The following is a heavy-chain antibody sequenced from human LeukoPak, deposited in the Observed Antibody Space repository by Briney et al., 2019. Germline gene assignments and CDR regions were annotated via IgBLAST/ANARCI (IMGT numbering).Heavy chain of an antibody. D-gene: IGHD3-10*01. CDR1: GGSITSSSYY. Sequence: SETLSLTCTVSGGSITSSSYYWGWIRQPPGKGLQWIGSFYYSGSTYYNPSLKSRVTISVDTSKNQFSLKLSSVTAAGTAVYYCARTRYYYNSRSYGAPYYFDYWGQGTLVTVSS. CDR2: FYYSGST. V-gene: IGHV4-39*01. CDR3: ARTRYYYNSRSYGAPYYFDY. J-gene: IGHJ4*02.